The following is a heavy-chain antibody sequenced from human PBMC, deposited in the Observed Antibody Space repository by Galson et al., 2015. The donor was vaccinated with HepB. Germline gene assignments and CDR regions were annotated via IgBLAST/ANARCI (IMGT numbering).Heavy chain of an antibody. CDR3: ARLPEIWFGELFLHY. D-gene: IGHD3-10*01. V-gene: IGHV3-23*01. CDR2: ISGSGGST. CDR1: GFTFSSYA. Sequence: SLRLSCAASGFTFSSYAMSWVRQAPGKGLEWVSAISGSGGSTYYADSVKGRFTISRNNSKNTLYLQMNSLRAEDTAVYYCARLPEIWFGELFLHYWGQGTLVTVSS. J-gene: IGHJ4*02.